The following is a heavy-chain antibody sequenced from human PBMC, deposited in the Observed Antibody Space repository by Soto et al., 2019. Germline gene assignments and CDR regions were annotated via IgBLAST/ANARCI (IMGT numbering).Heavy chain of an antibody. CDR3: ARDYYDSSGYYYGQGDYYGMDV. J-gene: IGHJ6*02. CDR1: GGTFSSYA. V-gene: IGHV1-69*06. CDR2: IIPIFGTA. D-gene: IGHD3-22*01. Sequence: GASVKVSCKASGGTFSSYAISWVRQAPGQGLEWMGGIIPIFGTANYAQKFQGRVTITADKSTSTAYMELSSLRFEDTAVYYCARDYYDSSGYYYGQGDYYGMDVWGQGTTVTVSS.